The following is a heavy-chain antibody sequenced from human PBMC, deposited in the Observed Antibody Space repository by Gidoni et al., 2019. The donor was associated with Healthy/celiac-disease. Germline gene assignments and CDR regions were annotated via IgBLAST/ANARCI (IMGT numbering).Heavy chain of an antibody. CDR3: ARHYLQRNYYDSSGTTEPPSVFDY. D-gene: IGHD3-22*01. CDR1: GGSISSSSYY. V-gene: IGHV4-39*01. J-gene: IGHJ4*02. Sequence: QLQLQESGPGLVKPSETLSLTCTVSGGSISSSSYYWGWIRQPPGKGLEWIGSIYYSGSTYYNPSLKSRVTISVDTSKNQFSLKLSSVTAADTAVYYCARHYLQRNYYDSSGTTEPPSVFDYWGQGTLVTVSS. CDR2: IYYSGST.